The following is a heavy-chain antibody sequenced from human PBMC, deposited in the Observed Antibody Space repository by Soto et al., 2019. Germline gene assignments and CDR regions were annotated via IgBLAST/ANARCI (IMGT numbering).Heavy chain of an antibody. CDR3: ARHSLALRKNNWFDP. V-gene: IGHV4-39*01. CDR2: IFYLGSS. D-gene: IGHD3-3*02. CDR1: GDNISSSDVY. J-gene: IGHJ5*02. Sequence: PSVTLSLTCPVAGDNISSSDVYWSREHQPPGKGLEWIGSIFYLGSSYYNPSLKSRVTMSVDTSKNQFSLRLRSVTAADTALYFCARHSLALRKNNWFDPWGQGIMV.